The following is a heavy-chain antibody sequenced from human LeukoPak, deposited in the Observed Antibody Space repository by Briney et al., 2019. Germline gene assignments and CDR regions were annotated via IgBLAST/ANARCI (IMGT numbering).Heavy chain of an antibody. D-gene: IGHD1-1*01. CDR1: GYSISSGHY. J-gene: IGHJ3*02. Sequence: SETLSLTCAVSGYSISSGHYWGWIRQPPGKGLEWIGSMYHSGSTYFNPSLKSRVTISVDTSKNQFSLTLSSVTAADTAVYFCARVSGSGTALDAFGIWGQGTMVIVSS. V-gene: IGHV4-38-2*01. CDR2: MYHSGST. CDR3: ARVSGSGTALDAFGI.